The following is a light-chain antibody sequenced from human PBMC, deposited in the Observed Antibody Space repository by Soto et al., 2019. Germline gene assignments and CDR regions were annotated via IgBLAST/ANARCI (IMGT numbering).Light chain of an antibody. J-gene: IGKJ1*01. Sequence: EIVLTQSPGTLSLSPGERATLSCRASHSVSIDLAWYQQTPGQAPRLLIYGASSRATGIPGRFSGSGSGTDFTLTISRLEPEDFAVYYCQQYGSSPWTFGQGTKVNIK. CDR1: HSVSID. CDR3: QQYGSSPWT. CDR2: GAS. V-gene: IGKV3-20*01.